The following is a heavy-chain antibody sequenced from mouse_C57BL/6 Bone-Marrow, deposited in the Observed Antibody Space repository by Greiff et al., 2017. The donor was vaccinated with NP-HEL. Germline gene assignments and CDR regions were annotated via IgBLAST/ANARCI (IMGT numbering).Heavy chain of an antibody. D-gene: IGHD4-1*01. Sequence: LQQSGGGLVQPGGSMKLSCAASGFTFSDAWMDWVRQSPEKGLEWVAEIRNKANNHATYYAESVKGRFTISRDDSKSSVYLQMNSLRAEDTGIYYCTPGGGTGYFDVWGTGTTVTVSS. CDR1: GFTFSDAW. CDR2: IRNKANNHAT. V-gene: IGHV6-6*01. J-gene: IGHJ1*03. CDR3: TPGGGTGYFDV.